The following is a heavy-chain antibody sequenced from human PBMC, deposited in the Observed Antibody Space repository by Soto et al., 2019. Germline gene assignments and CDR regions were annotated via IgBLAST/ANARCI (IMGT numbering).Heavy chain of an antibody. V-gene: IGHV4-59*01. Sequence: SETLSLTCTVSGGSISSYYWSWIRQPPGKGLEWIGYIYHSGSTYYNPSLKSRVTISVDTSKNQFSLKLSSVTAADTAVYYCGREGAGRGYYYYAMDVWGQGTTVTVSS. J-gene: IGHJ6*02. CDR1: GGSISSYY. CDR3: GREGAGRGYYYYAMDV. D-gene: IGHD1-26*01. CDR2: IYHSGST.